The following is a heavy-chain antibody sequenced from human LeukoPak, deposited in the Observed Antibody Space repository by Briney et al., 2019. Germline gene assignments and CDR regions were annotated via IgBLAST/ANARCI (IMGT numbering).Heavy chain of an antibody. CDR1: GYTLTELS. D-gene: IGHD1-26*01. CDR2: FDPEDGET. V-gene: IGHV1-24*01. CDR3: ATDDLLVGAKGAFDI. Sequence: ASVKVSCKVSGYTLTELSMHWVRQAPGKRLEWMGGFDPEDGETIYAQKFQGRVTMTEDTSTDTAYMELSSLRSEDTAVYYCATDDLLVGAKGAFDIWGQGTMVTVSS. J-gene: IGHJ3*02.